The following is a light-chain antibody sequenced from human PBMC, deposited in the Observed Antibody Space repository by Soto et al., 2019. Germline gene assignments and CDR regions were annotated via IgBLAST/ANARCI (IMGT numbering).Light chain of an antibody. Sequence: DIQMTQSPSTLSASVGDRVTITCRASQSISSWLAWYQQKPGKAPKLLIYDASSLESGVPSRFSGSGSGTEFPLTMSSLQPDDFATYYCQQSNSYSRTFGQGTKVEIK. CDR1: QSISSW. V-gene: IGKV1-5*01. CDR2: DAS. J-gene: IGKJ1*01. CDR3: QQSNSYSRT.